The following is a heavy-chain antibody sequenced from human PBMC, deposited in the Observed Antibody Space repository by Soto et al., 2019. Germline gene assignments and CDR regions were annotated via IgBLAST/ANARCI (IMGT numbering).Heavy chain of an antibody. CDR1: GFAFSSYE. Sequence: EVQLVESGGGLVQPGGSLRLSCTASGFAFSSYEMNWVRQAPGKGPEWVSYISSTSATIHYVDSVKGRFTISRDNAKNSVYLQMNSLRAEDSAIYYCARAAGIMTRGFHGMDVWGQGTTFTVSS. D-gene: IGHD3-10*01. CDR2: ISSTSATI. V-gene: IGHV3-48*03. J-gene: IGHJ6*02. CDR3: ARAAGIMTRGFHGMDV.